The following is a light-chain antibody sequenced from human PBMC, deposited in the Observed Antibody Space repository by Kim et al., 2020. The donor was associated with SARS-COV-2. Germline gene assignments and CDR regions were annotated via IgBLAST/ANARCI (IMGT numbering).Light chain of an antibody. CDR2: GAS. V-gene: IGKV3-20*01. CDR3: QQYSDSQYT. CDR1: QTIKSNY. J-gene: IGKJ2*01. Sequence: EIVLTQSPGTLSLSPGERATLSCRANQTIKSNYLAWYQQKTGQPPRVLIYGASYRATGVPDRFSGSGFETDFTLTISGLEPDDFAVYYCQQYSDSQYTFGQGTKLEIK.